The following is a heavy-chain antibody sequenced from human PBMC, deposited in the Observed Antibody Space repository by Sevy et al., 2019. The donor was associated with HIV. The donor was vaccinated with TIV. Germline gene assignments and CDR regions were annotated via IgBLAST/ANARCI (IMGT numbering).Heavy chain of an antibody. CDR2: YYYSGST. Sequence: SETLSLTCTVSGGSISSSRYYWGWIRQPPGKGLEWIGSYYYSGSTYYNPSLRSRVTISVDTSKNQFSLKLTSVTAADTALYYCAAPPFFHDFASNWFDPWGQGTLVTVSS. CDR3: AAPPFFHDFASNWFDP. CDR1: GGSISSSRYY. V-gene: IGHV4-39*01. D-gene: IGHD3-3*01. J-gene: IGHJ5*02.